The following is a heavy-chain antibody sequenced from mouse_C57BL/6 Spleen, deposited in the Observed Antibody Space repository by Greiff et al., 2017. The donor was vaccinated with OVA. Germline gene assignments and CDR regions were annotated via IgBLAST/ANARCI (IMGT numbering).Heavy chain of an antibody. Sequence: VQLQQPGAELVKPGASVKMSCKASGYTFTSYWITWVKQRPGQGLEWIGDIYPGSGSTNYNEKFKSKATLTVDTSSSTAYMQLSSLTSEDSAVYNCARGGVVALYYYAMDYWGQGTSVTVSS. CDR3: ARGGVVALYYYAMDY. V-gene: IGHV1-55*01. D-gene: IGHD1-1*01. J-gene: IGHJ4*01. CDR1: GYTFTSYW. CDR2: IYPGSGST.